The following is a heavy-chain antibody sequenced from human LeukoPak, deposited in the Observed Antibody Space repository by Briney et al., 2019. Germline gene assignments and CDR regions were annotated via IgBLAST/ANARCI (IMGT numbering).Heavy chain of an antibody. CDR2: INHSGST. CDR1: GGSFSGYY. J-gene: IGHJ4*02. Sequence: SETLSLTCAVYGGSFSGYYWSWIRQPPGKGLEWIGEINHSGSTNYNPSLKSRVTISVDTSKNQFSLKLNSVTAADTAVYYCVRDRELTYWSQGTLVTVSS. D-gene: IGHD1-26*01. V-gene: IGHV4-34*01. CDR3: VRDRELTY.